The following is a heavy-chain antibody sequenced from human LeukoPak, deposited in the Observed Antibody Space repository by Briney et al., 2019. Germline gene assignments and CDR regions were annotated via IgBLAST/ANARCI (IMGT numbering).Heavy chain of an antibody. CDR2: IYSSGST. D-gene: IGHD1-14*01. J-gene: IGHJ5*02. Sequence: SETLSLTCTVSGGSISEYHWSWIRQSPGKGLEWIGYIYSSGSTNYNPSLKRRVTMSVDTSKNQFFLRLSSVTAADTAVYYCATGGDSDWFDPWGQGTLVTVSS. V-gene: IGHV4-59*01. CDR1: GGSISEYH. CDR3: ATGGDSDWFDP.